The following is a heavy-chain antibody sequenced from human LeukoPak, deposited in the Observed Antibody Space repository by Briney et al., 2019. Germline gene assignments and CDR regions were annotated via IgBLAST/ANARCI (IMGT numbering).Heavy chain of an antibody. CDR3: AKDLPPGAPDYFDY. V-gene: IGHV3-30-3*01. CDR1: GFSISAYE. Sequence: PGGSLRLSCAASGFSISAYEMHWVRQAPGKGLEWVAVISGDGNIQLYSDSVKGRFTISRDTSKTTLYLQMNSLRAEDTAVYYCAKDLPPGAPDYFDYWGQGTLVTVSS. J-gene: IGHJ4*02. CDR2: ISGDGNIQ. D-gene: IGHD1-26*01.